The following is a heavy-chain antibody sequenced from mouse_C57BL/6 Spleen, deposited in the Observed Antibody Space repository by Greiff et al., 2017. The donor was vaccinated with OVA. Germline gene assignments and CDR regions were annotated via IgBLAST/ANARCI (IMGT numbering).Heavy chain of an antibody. CDR3: ARLTALGAMDY. D-gene: IGHD3-1*01. V-gene: IGHV5-17*01. Sequence: EVMLVESGGGLVKPGGSLKLSCAASGFTFSDYGMHWVRQAPEKGLEWVAYISSGSSTIYYADTVKGRFTISRDNAKNTLFLQMTSLRSEDTAMYYCARLTALGAMDYWGQGTSVTVSS. J-gene: IGHJ4*01. CDR1: GFTFSDYG. CDR2: ISSGSSTI.